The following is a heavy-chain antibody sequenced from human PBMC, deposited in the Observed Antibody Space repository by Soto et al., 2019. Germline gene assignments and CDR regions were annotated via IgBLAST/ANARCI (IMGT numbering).Heavy chain of an antibody. Sequence: SETLSLTCTVSGGSISSSSYYWGWIRQPPGKGLEWIGSIYYSGSTYYNPSLKSRVTISVDTSKNQFSLKLSSVTAADTAVYYCARNLRSSSSITGGFTVGFSLDYWGRGALVTVSS. CDR2: IYYSGST. CDR3: ARNLRSSSSITGGFTVGFSLDY. J-gene: IGHJ4*01. D-gene: IGHD6-13*01. CDR1: GGSISSSSYY. V-gene: IGHV4-39*01.